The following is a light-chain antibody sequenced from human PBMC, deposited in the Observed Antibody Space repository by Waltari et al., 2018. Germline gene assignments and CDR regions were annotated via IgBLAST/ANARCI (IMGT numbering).Light chain of an antibody. J-gene: IGLJ2*01. V-gene: IGLV3-19*01. Sequence: SSELTQDLAVSVALGQTVRITCQGDSLRNHFVSWYQQKPGQAPILPICNTYNRPSGVPYRFSGSSSGDTASLTLTGAQAEDEADYYCNSRDTTGDLLVFGEGTKLTVL. CDR1: SLRNHF. CDR3: NSRDTTGDLLV. CDR2: NTY.